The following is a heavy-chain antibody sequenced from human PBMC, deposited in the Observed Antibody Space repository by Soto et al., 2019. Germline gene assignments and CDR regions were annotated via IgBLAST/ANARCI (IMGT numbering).Heavy chain of an antibody. D-gene: IGHD1-26*01. J-gene: IGHJ4*02. Sequence: EVHLVESGGGLVQPGGSLRLSCAASGFTFSRHSMNWVRQAPGRGLEWISYITSSSSAIYDADSVKGRFTISRDNAKNSLYLQMNSLRDDDTAVYYCASSGSYRFDYWGQGTLVTVSS. V-gene: IGHV3-48*02. CDR1: GFTFSRHS. CDR3: ASSGSYRFDY. CDR2: ITSSSSAI.